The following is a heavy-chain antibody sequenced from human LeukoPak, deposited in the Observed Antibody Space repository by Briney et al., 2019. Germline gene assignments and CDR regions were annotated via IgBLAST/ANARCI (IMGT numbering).Heavy chain of an antibody. CDR3: ARARARGLITIAARHYFDY. D-gene: IGHD6-6*01. V-gene: IGHV4-39*01. CDR1: GGSISSSSYY. J-gene: IGHJ4*02. Sequence: SETLSLTCTVSGGSISSSSYYWGWIRQPPGKGLEWIGSIYYSGSTYYNPSLKSRVTISVDTSKNQFSLKLSSVTAADTAVYYCARARARGLITIAARHYFDYWGQGTLVTVSS. CDR2: IYYSGST.